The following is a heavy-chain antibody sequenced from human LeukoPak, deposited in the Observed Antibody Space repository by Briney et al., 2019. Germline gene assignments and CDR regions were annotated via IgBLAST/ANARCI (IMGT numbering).Heavy chain of an antibody. J-gene: IGHJ4*02. CDR3: AKYSAFDSGYFDY. CDR2: ITGSGATT. CDR1: GFTFSSYA. Sequence: GGSLRLSCAASGFTFSSYAMTWVRQAPGKGLEWVSAITGSGATTAYTDSVKGRFTISRDNPKNTLYLQMNSLRVEDTAIYYCAKYSAFDSGYFDYWGQGALVTVSS. D-gene: IGHD5-12*01. V-gene: IGHV3-23*01.